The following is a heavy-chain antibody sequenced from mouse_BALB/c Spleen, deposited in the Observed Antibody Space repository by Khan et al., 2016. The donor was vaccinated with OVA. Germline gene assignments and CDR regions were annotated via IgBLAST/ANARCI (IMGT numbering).Heavy chain of an antibody. Sequence: EVELVESGPGLVKPSQSLSLTCTVTGYSITSDYAWNWIRQFPGNKLEWMGYISYSGSTSYNPSLKSRISITRDTSKNQFFLQLNSVTTEDTATYYCASSLIYYYGSSPYWGQGTLITVSA. D-gene: IGHD1-1*01. CDR2: ISYSGST. V-gene: IGHV3-2*02. J-gene: IGHJ3*01. CDR1: GYSITSDYA. CDR3: ASSLIYYYGSSPY.